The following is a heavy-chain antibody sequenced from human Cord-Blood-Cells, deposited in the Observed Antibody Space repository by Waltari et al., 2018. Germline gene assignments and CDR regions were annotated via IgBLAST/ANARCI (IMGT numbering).Heavy chain of an antibody. D-gene: IGHD5-18*01. V-gene: IGHV3-53*01. Sequence: EVQLVESGGGLIQPGGSLRLSCAASGFTVSSNYMSWVRQAPGKGLEWVSVIYSGGSTYYADPVKGLFTISRDNSKNTLYLQMNSLRAEDTAVYYCARKYSYGYYFDYWGQGTLVTVSS. J-gene: IGHJ4*02. CDR1: GFTVSSNY. CDR2: IYSGGST. CDR3: ARKYSYGYYFDY.